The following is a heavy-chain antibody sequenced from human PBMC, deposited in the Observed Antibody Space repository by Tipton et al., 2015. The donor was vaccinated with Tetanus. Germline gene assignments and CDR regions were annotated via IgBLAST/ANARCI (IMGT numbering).Heavy chain of an antibody. D-gene: IGHD5-24*01. CDR2: IYYSGST. CDR1: VGAIIDSY. Sequence: PGLVKPSETLSLNCTVSVGAIIDSYWGWIRQSPGKGLEWIGYIYYSGSTNYSPSLKSRATMSVDTSKNQFSLRLSSVAAADTAVYYCARHPQTSNNLDYWGQGTLVTVSS. CDR3: ARHPQTSNNLDY. V-gene: IGHV4-59*08. J-gene: IGHJ4*02.